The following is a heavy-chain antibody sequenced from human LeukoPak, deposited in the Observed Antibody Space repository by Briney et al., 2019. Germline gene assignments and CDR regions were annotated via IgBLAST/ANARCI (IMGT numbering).Heavy chain of an antibody. J-gene: IGHJ4*02. D-gene: IGHD1-1*01. CDR3: ARDHNYAFDN. CDR1: GFPFIEYS. V-gene: IGHV3-48*01. CDR2: IGIDSGNT. Sequence: PGGSLRLSCTASGFPFIEYSMNWVRQAPGKGLEWISYIGIDSGNTKYADSARGRFTISADKAKNSLYLQMNSLRVEDTAVYYCARDHNYAFDNWGQGTLVSVAS.